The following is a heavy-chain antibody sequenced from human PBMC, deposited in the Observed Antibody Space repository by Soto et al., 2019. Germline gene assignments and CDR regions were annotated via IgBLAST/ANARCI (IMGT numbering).Heavy chain of an antibody. J-gene: IGHJ2*01. V-gene: IGHV4-39*01. D-gene: IGHD6-6*01. Sequence: QRQLQESGPGLVKPSETLSLTCTVSGGSISSSSYYWGWIRQPPGKGLEWIGSIYYSGSTYYNPSLKSRVTISVDTSKNQFSLKLSSVTAADTAVYYCARAPYSSSSGWYFDLWGRGTLVTVSS. CDR2: IYYSGST. CDR1: GGSISSSSYY. CDR3: ARAPYSSSSGWYFDL.